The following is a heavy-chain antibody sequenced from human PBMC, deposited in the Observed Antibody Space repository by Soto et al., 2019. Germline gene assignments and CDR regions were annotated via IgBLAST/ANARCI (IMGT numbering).Heavy chain of an antibody. Sequence: ASVKVSCKASGYTFTGYYMHWVRQAPGQGLEWMGWINLNSGGTNYAQKFQGWVTMTRDTSISTAYMELSRLRSDDTAVYYCARYDFWSGSRYGMDVWGQGTTVTVSS. CDR1: GYTFTGYY. D-gene: IGHD3-3*01. CDR2: INLNSGGT. CDR3: ARYDFWSGSRYGMDV. J-gene: IGHJ6*02. V-gene: IGHV1-2*04.